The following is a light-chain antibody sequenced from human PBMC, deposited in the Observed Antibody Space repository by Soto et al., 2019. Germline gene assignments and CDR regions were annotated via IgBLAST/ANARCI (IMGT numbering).Light chain of an antibody. Sequence: QSALTQPPSASGSPGQSVTISCTGTSSDVGGYKYVSWYQQHPGKAPKLMIYEVSKRPSGVPDRFSGSKSGNTASLTVSGLQAEDEADYYCSSYAGSNNVVFGGGTKLTGL. CDR1: SSDVGGYKY. CDR2: EVS. J-gene: IGLJ2*01. CDR3: SSYAGSNNVV. V-gene: IGLV2-8*01.